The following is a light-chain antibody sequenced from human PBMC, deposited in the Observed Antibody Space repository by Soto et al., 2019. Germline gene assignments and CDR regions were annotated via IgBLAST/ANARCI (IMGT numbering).Light chain of an antibody. Sequence: DIQMTQSPSSVSASVGDRVTITCRASQAISSWVVWYQQKPGKAPKLLIYAASTLQSGVPSRFSGSGSGTDFTLTINNLQSEDFATYYCQQPSVTPLTFGQGTRL. V-gene: IGKV1-12*01. CDR3: QQPSVTPLT. CDR1: QAISSW. CDR2: AAS. J-gene: IGKJ5*01.